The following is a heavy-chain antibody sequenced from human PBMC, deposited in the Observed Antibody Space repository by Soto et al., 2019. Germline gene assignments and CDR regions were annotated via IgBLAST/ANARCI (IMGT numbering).Heavy chain of an antibody. CDR1: GGSVSSRSHF. CDR2: IFYSGST. D-gene: IGHD5-12*01. Sequence: QVQLQESGPGLVKPSETLSVTCTVSGGSVSSRSHFWSWLRQPPGGGLQWSGYIFYSGSTNYNPSLKRRATLSVDTSRNQVSLRLTSVTAADTAFYYCARYDAESGSNKIDPWGQGTLVTVSS. V-gene: IGHV4-61*01. J-gene: IGHJ5*02. CDR3: ARYDAESGSNKIDP.